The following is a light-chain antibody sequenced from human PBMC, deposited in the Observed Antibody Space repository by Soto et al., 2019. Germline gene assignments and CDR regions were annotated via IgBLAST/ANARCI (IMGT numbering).Light chain of an antibody. V-gene: IGKV3-20*01. J-gene: IGKJ1*01. Sequence: EIVLTQSPGTLSLSPGERATLSCRASQSVSSSYLAWYQQKPGQAPRLLIYGASSRATGIPDRFSGSGSGTDFTLTISRLEPEHFAVYFCQQYGNSSWTFGLGTKVEIK. CDR3: QQYGNSSWT. CDR2: GAS. CDR1: QSVSSSY.